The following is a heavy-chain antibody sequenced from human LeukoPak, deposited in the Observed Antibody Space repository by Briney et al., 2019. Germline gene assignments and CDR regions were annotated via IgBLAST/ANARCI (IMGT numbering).Heavy chain of an antibody. CDR2: ISYDGSNK. J-gene: IGHJ4*02. V-gene: IGHV3-30*03. D-gene: IGHD6-13*01. Sequence: GGSLRLSCAASGFTFSSYGMHWVRQAPGKGLEWVAVISYDGSNKYYADSVKGRFTISRDNAKNSLYLQMNSLRAEDTAVYYCARDSYYPGIAAAGSSDYWGQGTLVTVSS. CDR1: GFTFSSYG. CDR3: ARDSYYPGIAAAGSSDY.